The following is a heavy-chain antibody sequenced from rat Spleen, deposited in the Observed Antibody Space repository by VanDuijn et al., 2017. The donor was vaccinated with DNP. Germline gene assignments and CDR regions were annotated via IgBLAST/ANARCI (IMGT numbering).Heavy chain of an antibody. V-gene: IGHV5-31*01. CDR1: GFTFNNHW. Sequence: EVQLVESGGDLVQPGRSLKLSCEASGFTFNNHWMTWIRQVPGKGLEWVASITPSGGNTYFPDSVKGRFTISRNNAENTLYLQMNSLRSEDTATYYCARHRSIAAIWDYWGQGVMVTVSS. CDR2: ITPSGGNT. CDR3: ARHRSIAAIWDY. J-gene: IGHJ2*01. D-gene: IGHD1-2*01.